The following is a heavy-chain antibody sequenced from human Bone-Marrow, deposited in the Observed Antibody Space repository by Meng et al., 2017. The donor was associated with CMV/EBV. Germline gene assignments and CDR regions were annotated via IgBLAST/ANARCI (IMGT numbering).Heavy chain of an antibody. Sequence: SETLSLTCAVYGGSFSDYFWSWIRQPPGKGLEWIGEIDHSESTYYNPSLKSRVTISVDTSKNQFSLKLSSVTAADTAVYYCARIPLGSGWSYFDYWGQGTLVTVSS. V-gene: IGHV4-34*01. D-gene: IGHD6-19*01. CDR3: ARIPLGSGWSYFDY. CDR2: IDHSEST. J-gene: IGHJ4*02. CDR1: GGSFSDYF.